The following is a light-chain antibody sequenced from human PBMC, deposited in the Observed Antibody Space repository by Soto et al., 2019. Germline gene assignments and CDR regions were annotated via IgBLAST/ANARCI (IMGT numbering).Light chain of an antibody. CDR1: SSDVGAYNY. CDR3: SSYTSATTYV. V-gene: IGLV2-14*01. Sequence: QSALTQPASVSGSPGQSITISCTGTSSDVGAYNYDSWYQQYPGEAPKVIIYDVSHRPAGVSNRFSGSKSGNTASLTISGLQTQDEADYYCSSYTSATTYVFGTGTKPTVL. CDR2: DVS. J-gene: IGLJ1*01.